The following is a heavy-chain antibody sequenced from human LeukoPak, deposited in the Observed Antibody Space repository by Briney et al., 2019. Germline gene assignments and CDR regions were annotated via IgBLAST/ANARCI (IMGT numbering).Heavy chain of an antibody. D-gene: IGHD6-13*01. J-gene: IGHJ5*02. V-gene: IGHV4-59*01. Sequence: PSETLSLTCTVSGGSISSYYWSWIRQPPGKGLEWIGYIYYSGSTNYNPSLKSRVTMSVDTSKNQFSLKLSSVTAADTAVYYCAREYRSSWYLNWFDPWGQGTLVTVSS. CDR3: AREYRSSWYLNWFDP. CDR1: GGSISSYY. CDR2: IYYSGST.